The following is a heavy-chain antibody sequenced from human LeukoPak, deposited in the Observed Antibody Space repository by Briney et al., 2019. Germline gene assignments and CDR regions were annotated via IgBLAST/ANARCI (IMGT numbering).Heavy chain of an antibody. J-gene: IGHJ4*02. CDR2: IIPILGIA. D-gene: IGHD3-16*01. Sequence: SVKVSCKASGGTFSSYAISWVRQASGQGLEWMGRIIPILGIANYAQRFQGRVTITADKSTSTAYMELSSLRSEDTAVYYCASDFPGGLFDYWGQGTLVTVSS. V-gene: IGHV1-69*04. CDR1: GGTFSSYA. CDR3: ASDFPGGLFDY.